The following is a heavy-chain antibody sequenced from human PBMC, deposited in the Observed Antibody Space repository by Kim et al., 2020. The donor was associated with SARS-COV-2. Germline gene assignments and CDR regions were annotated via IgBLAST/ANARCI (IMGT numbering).Heavy chain of an antibody. CDR1: GYTLTELS. D-gene: IGHD6-13*01. CDR3: ATRGKQLGDSIDAFDI. CDR2: FDTEAGET. Sequence: ASVKVSCKVSGYTLTELSMHWVRQAPGKGLEWMGGFDTEAGETIYAQKFQGRVTMTEDTSTDTAYMGLSSLRSEDTAVYYCATRGKQLGDSIDAFDIWGQ. J-gene: IGHJ3*02. V-gene: IGHV1-24*01.